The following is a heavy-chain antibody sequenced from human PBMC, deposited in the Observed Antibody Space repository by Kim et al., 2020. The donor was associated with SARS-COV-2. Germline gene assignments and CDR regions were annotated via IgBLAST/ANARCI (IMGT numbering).Heavy chain of an antibody. CDR1: GGSISSYY. CDR3: ASEGYSYVPPYYYYGMDV. Sequence: SETLSLTCTVSGGSISSYYWSWIRQPPGKGLEWIGYIYYSGSTNYNPSLKSRVTISVDTSKNQFSLKLSSVTAADTAVYYCASEGYSYVPPYYYYGMDVCGRGNTVTVSS. CDR2: IYYSGST. J-gene: IGHJ6*01. V-gene: IGHV4-59*01. D-gene: IGHD5-18*01.